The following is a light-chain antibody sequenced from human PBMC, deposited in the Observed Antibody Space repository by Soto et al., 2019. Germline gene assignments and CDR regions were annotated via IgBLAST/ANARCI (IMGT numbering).Light chain of an antibody. J-gene: IGKJ1*01. V-gene: IGKV1-39*01. CDR1: QSISRY. CDR2: AAS. CDR3: QQRDSTPWT. Sequence: DIQMTQSPSSLSASVGDRVTITCRASQSISRYLNWYQQKPWKAHKLLIYAASSLQSGVPSRFSGSGSGTDFTLPISSLQPEDFATYYCQQRDSTPWTFGQGTKVEIK.